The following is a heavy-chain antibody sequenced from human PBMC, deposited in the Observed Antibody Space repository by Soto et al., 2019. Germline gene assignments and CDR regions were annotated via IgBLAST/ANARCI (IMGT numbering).Heavy chain of an antibody. V-gene: IGHV2-5*01. Sequence: QITLKESGPTLVKPTQTLTLTCTFSGFSLSTSGVGVGWIRQPPGKALEWLALIYWNDDKRYSPSLKSRLTITKDTSKNQVVLTMTNMDPVDTATYYCAHIIGGDYDVDYYYYYGMDVWGQGTTVTVSS. CDR3: AHIIGGDYDVDYYYYYGMDV. CDR1: GFSLSTSGVG. CDR2: IYWNDDK. D-gene: IGHD4-17*01. J-gene: IGHJ6*02.